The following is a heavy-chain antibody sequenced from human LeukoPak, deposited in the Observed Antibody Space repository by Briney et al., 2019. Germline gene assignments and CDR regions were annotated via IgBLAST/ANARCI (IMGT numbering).Heavy chain of an antibody. D-gene: IGHD6-13*01. CDR2: IRYDGSNK. CDR3: AKGGGTGYSSSWYSN. J-gene: IGHJ4*02. CDR1: GFTFSSYG. Sequence: GGSLRLPCAASGFTFSSYGMHWVRQAPGKGLEWVAFIRYDGSNKYYADSVKGRFTISRDNSKNTLYLQMNSLRAEDTAVYYCAKGGGTGYSSSWYSNWGQGTLVTVSS. V-gene: IGHV3-30*02.